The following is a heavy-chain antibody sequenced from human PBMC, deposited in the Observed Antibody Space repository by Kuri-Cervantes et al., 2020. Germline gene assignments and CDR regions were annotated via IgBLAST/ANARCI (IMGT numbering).Heavy chain of an antibody. V-gene: IGHV3-74*01. CDR1: GFTFSSYW. Sequence: GGSLRLSCEVSGFTFSSYWMHWVRQVPGKGLVWVSRINSDGSITSYADSVKGRFTISRDNAKSTLYLQMSSLRAEDTAVYYCARRSGGGGSYDYWGQGTLVTVSS. CDR2: INSDGSIT. J-gene: IGHJ4*02. CDR3: ARRSGGGGSYDY. D-gene: IGHD3-10*01.